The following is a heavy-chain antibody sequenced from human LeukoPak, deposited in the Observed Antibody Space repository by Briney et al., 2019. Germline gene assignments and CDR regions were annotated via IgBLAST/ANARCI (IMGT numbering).Heavy chain of an antibody. V-gene: IGHV3-23*01. D-gene: IGHD3-22*01. J-gene: IGHJ3*02. CDR1: GFTFSSYA. CDR2: ISGSGGST. Sequence: GGSLRLSCAASGFTFSSYAMSWVRQAPGKGLEWVSAISGSGGSTYYADSVKGRFTISRDNSKNTLYLQMNSLRAEDTAIYYCAKAVGSSGYFSRDAFDIWGQGTMVTVSS. CDR3: AKAVGSSGYFSRDAFDI.